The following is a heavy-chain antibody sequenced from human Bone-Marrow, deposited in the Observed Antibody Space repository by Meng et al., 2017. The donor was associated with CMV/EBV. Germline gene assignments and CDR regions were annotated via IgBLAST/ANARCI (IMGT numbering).Heavy chain of an antibody. V-gene: IGHV4-59*01. J-gene: IGHJ6*02. Sequence: SETLSLTCTVSGGSISSYYWSWIRQPPGKGLEWIGYIYYSGSTNYNPPLKSRVTISVDTSKNQFSLKLSSVTAADTAVYYCARVALYYYGPGSPLPETNYYYGMDVWGQGTTVTVSS. CDR1: GGSISSYY. CDR3: ARVALYYYGPGSPLPETNYYYGMDV. D-gene: IGHD3-10*01. CDR2: IYYSGST.